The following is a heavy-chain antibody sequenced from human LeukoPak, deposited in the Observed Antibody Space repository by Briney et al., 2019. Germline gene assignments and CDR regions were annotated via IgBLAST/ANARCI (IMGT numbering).Heavy chain of an antibody. V-gene: IGHV4-59*01. D-gene: IGHD5-18*01. Sequence: PSETLSLTCTVSGGSISSYYWSWIRQPPGKGLEWIGYVFYSGSTNYNPSLKSRVTISVDTSKNQFSLKLTSVTAADTAVYYCARVRSDSYAVVDYWGQGTLVTVSS. J-gene: IGHJ4*02. CDR1: GGSISSYY. CDR3: ARVRSDSYAVVDY. CDR2: VFYSGST.